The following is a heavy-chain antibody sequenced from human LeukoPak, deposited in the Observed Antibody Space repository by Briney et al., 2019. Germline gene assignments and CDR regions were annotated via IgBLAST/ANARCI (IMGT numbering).Heavy chain of an antibody. CDR1: GFTFSTYE. V-gene: IGHV3-30*07. J-gene: IGHJ4*02. CDR2: ISNDGRNK. Sequence: GGSLRLSCAASGFTFSTYEMHWVRQAPGKGLEWVAAISNDGRNKDYADSVKGRFTIPRDNSKNTLYLQMSSLTVEDTAVYYCAKTLGGRWFFDCWGQGILVTVS. CDR3: AKTLGGRWFFDC. D-gene: IGHD4-23*01.